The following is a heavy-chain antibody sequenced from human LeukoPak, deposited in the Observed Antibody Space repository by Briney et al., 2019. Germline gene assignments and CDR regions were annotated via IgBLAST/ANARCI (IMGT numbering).Heavy chain of an antibody. CDR2: ISSSSSYI. CDR3: ARDRKDDWNIDY. V-gene: IGHV3-21*01. Sequence: PGGSLRLSCAASGFTFSSYSMNWVRQAPGKGLEWVSSISSSSSYIYYADSVKGRFTISRDNAKNSLYLQMNSLRAEHTAVYYCARDRKDDWNIDYWGQGTLVTVSS. D-gene: IGHD1-1*01. CDR1: GFTFSSYS. J-gene: IGHJ4*02.